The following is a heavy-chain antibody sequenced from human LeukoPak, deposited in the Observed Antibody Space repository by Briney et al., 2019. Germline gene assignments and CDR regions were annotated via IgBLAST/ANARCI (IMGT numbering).Heavy chain of an antibody. CDR1: ADSISSGYY. J-gene: IGHJ5*02. CDR3: ARDGASASGSWFGP. CDR2: IYHSGST. V-gene: IGHV4-38-2*02. Sequence: KASETLSLICTVSADSISSGYYWGWIRQSPGKGLEWIGSIYHSGSTYYNPSLRSRVTISVDMSKNQFSLRLNSVTAADTAVYYCARDGASASGSWFGPWGQGTLVTVSS. D-gene: IGHD1-26*01.